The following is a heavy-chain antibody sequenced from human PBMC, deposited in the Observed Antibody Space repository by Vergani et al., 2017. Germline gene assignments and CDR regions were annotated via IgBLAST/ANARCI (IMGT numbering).Heavy chain of an antibody. CDR2: IYYSGST. CDR3: ARHREWIRDAFDI. D-gene: IGHD5-18*01. CDR1: GGSFSGYY. V-gene: IGHV4-34*01. J-gene: IGHJ3*02. Sequence: QVQLQQWGAGLLKPSETLSLTCAVYGGSFSGYYWSWIRQPPGKGLEWIGSIYYSGSTYYNPSLKSRVTISVDTSKNQFSLKLSSVTAADTAVYYCARHREWIRDAFDIWGQGTMVTVSS.